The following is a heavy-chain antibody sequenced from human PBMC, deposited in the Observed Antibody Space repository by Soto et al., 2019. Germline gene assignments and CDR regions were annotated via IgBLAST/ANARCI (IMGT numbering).Heavy chain of an antibody. CDR2: ISYDGTDE. V-gene: IGHV3-30*18. Sequence: GGSLRLSCAASGFSFSSYGMHWVRQAPGKGLEWVAMISYDGTDEYYADSVKGRFTISRDNSKNAVYLQMNSLRAEDTAVYYCANRGYWGQGTLVTVSS. CDR1: GFSFSSYG. D-gene: IGHD2-15*01. J-gene: IGHJ4*02. CDR3: ANRGY.